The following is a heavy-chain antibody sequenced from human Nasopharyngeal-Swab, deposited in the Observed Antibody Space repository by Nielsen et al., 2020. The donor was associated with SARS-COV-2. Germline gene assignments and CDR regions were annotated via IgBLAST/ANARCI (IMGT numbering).Heavy chain of an antibody. V-gene: IGHV4-34*01. CDR1: GGSFSGYY. CDR2: INHSGST. CDR3: ARETQGWVGVVGYFDY. Sequence: SETLSLTCAVYGGSFSGYYWSWIRQPPGKGLEWIGEINHSGSTNYNPSLKSRVTISVDTSKNQFSLKLSSVTAADTAVYYCARETQGWVGVVGYFDYWGQGTLVTVSS. D-gene: IGHD1-26*01. J-gene: IGHJ4*02.